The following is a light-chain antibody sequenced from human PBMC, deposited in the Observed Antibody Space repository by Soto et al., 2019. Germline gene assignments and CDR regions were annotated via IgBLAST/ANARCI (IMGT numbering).Light chain of an antibody. Sequence: QLVLTQSPSASASLGASVKLTCTLSSGHSNYAIAWHQQQPEKGPRYLMKVNIDGSHIKGDGIPDRFSGSGSGSERFLSISSLQSEDEADYYCQTWGTGVVFGGGTKVTVL. CDR2: VNIDGSH. V-gene: IGLV4-69*01. CDR3: QTWGTGVV. J-gene: IGLJ2*01. CDR1: SGHSNYA.